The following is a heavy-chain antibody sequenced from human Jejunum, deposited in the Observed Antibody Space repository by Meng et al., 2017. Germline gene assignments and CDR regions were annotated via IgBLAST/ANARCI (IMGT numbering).Heavy chain of an antibody. V-gene: IGHV4-61*08. D-gene: IGHD1-26*01. CDR2: AST. CDR1: GGSVSSAGYQ. Sequence: QVHLQESSPGLVSPPETLSLICSVSGGSVSSAGYQWSWIRQPPGKGLEWIGYASTNYNPSLKSRVTISVDTSKNQFSLRLTSVTAADTAVYYCARDHMGSLDYWGQGILVTVSS. CDR3: ARDHMGSLDY. J-gene: IGHJ4*02.